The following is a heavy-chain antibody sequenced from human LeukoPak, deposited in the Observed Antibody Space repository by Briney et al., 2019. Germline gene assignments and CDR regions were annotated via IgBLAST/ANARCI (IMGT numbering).Heavy chain of an antibody. CDR1: GFTFSSCA. CDR3: ARGWKLSID. J-gene: IGHJ4*02. CDR2: ISYDGSNK. D-gene: IGHD4-23*01. V-gene: IGHV3-30*04. Sequence: GSLRLSCAASGFTFSSCAMHWVRQAPGKGLEWVAVISYDGSNKYYADSVKGRFTISRDNSKNTLYLQMNSLRAEDTAVYYCARGWKLSIDWGQGTLVTVSS.